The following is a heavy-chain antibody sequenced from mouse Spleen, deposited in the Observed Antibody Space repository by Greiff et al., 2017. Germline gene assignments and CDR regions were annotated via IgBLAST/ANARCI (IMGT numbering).Heavy chain of an antibody. V-gene: IGHV14-4*01. Sequence: EVMLVESGAELVRPGASVKLSCTASGFNIKDDYMHWVKQRPEQGLEWIGWIDPENGDTEYASKFQGKATITADTSSNTAYLQLSSLTSEDTAVYYCTTESYYYGSSLRGYWGQGTTLTVSS. CDR1: GFNIKDDY. CDR2: IDPENGDT. D-gene: IGHD1-1*01. CDR3: TTESYYYGSSLRGY. J-gene: IGHJ2*01.